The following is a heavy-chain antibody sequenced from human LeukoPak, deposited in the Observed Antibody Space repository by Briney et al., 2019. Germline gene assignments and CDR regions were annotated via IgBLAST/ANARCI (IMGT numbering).Heavy chain of an antibody. CDR2: ISGSGDST. V-gene: IGHV3-23*01. Sequence: GGSLRLSCAASGFTFSTYDMTWVRQAPGKGLKWVSAISGSGDSTFYADSVKGRFTISRDNSKNTLYLQMSSLRAEDTAVYYCAKDLGAWGPAPMGGLDYWGQGTLVTVSS. D-gene: IGHD2-2*01. CDR3: AKDLGAWGPAPMGGLDY. CDR1: GFTFSTYD. J-gene: IGHJ4*02.